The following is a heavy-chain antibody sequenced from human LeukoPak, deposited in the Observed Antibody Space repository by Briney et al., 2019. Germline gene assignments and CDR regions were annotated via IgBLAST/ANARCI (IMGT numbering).Heavy chain of an antibody. D-gene: IGHD6-13*01. CDR1: GGSFSGYY. J-gene: IGHJ3*01. V-gene: IGHV4-34*01. CDR2: INHSGST. Sequence: SETLSLTCAVYGGSFSGYYWSWIRQPPGKGLEWIGEINHSGSTNYNPSLKSRATISVDTAKNQVSLKLSSVTAADTAVYYCARPARIAASGRYAFDFWGEGTLVTVSS. CDR3: ARPARIAASGRYAFDF.